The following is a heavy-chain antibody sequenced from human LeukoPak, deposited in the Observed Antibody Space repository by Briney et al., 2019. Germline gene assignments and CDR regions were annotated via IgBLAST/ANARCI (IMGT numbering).Heavy chain of an antibody. CDR2: VYNSGST. Sequence: SETLSLTCTVPGGSLSTYYWSWIRRPPGKTLEWIGYVYNSGSTNYNPSLKSRVTISVDTSKKQLSLKLTSVTAADTAVYYCARQTTRFCSGGTCYSNFAFDMWGQGTMVIVSS. CDR1: GGSLSTYY. J-gene: IGHJ3*02. V-gene: IGHV4-59*08. CDR3: ARQTTRFCSGGTCYSNFAFDM. D-gene: IGHD2-15*01.